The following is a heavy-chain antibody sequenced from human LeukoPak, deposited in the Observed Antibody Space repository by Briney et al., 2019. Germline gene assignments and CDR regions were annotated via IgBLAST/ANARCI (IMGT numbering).Heavy chain of an antibody. Sequence: PGRSLRLSCAASGFTFSSYAMHWVRQAPGKGLEWVAVISYDGSNKYYADSVKGRFTISRDNSKNTLYLQMNSLRAEDTAVYYCARSDGGYMHWGQGTLVTVSS. J-gene: IGHJ4*02. CDR1: GFTFSSYA. CDR2: ISYDGSNK. D-gene: IGHD5-12*01. CDR3: ARSDGGYMH. V-gene: IGHV3-30-3*01.